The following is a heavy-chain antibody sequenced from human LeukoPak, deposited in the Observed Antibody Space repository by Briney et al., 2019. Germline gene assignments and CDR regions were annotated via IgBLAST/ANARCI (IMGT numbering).Heavy chain of an antibody. CDR3: AKEGGSGSYHYYGMDV. CDR2: ISWNSGSI. D-gene: IGHD3-10*01. J-gene: IGHJ6*02. Sequence: GGSLRLSCASPGFTFVDYAMHWVRQAPGKGLEWVSGISWNSGSIGYADSVKGRFTISRDNAKNSLYLQMNSLRAEDTALYYCAKEGGSGSYHYYGMDVWGQGTTVTVSS. CDR1: GFTFVDYA. V-gene: IGHV3-9*01.